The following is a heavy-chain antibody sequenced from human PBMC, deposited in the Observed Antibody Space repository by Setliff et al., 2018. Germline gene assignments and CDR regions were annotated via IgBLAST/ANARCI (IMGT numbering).Heavy chain of an antibody. D-gene: IGHD6-13*01. V-gene: IGHV5-51*01. CDR3: ARTYRLAAPSHFDY. CDR1: GYTFTKYW. CDR2: ISPGDSDT. Sequence: GESLKISCEGSGYTFTKYWIGWARQMPGKGLEWMGIISPGDSDTRYSPSFQGQVTISADKSISTAYLQWSSLKASDTAMYYCARTYRLAAPSHFDYWGQGTLVTVSS. J-gene: IGHJ4*02.